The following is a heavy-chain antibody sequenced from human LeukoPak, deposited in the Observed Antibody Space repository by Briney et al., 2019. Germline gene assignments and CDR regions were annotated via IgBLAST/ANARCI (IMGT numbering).Heavy chain of an antibody. J-gene: IGHJ3*02. Sequence: GGSLRLSCAASGFTVSSNYMSWVRQAPGKGLEWVSVIYSGGSTYYADSVKGRFTISRDNSKNTLYLQMNSLRAEDTAVYYCASERSSWGDAFDIWGQGTMVTVSS. CDR2: IYSGGST. D-gene: IGHD2-15*01. V-gene: IGHV3-66*01. CDR3: ASERSSWGDAFDI. CDR1: GFTVSSNY.